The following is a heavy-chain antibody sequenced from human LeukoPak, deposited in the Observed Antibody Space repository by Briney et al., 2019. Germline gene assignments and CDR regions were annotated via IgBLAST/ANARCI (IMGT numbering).Heavy chain of an antibody. V-gene: IGHV3-11*04. Sequence: KSGGSLRLSCAASGFTFSDYYMSWIRQAPGKGLEWLSYISSSGSGIFYADSVKGRFTMSRDNAKNSLYLQMNSLRAEDTAVYYCARTTPGSVDVWGKGTTVTVPS. CDR1: GFTFSDYY. D-gene: IGHD3-10*01. CDR3: ARTTPGSVDV. J-gene: IGHJ6*04. CDR2: ISSSGSGI.